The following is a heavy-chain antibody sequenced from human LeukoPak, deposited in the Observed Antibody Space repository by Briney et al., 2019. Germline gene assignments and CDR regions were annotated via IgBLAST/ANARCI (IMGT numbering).Heavy chain of an antibody. J-gene: IGHJ5*01. CDR3: TRAITYFYGSVTYDWFDS. D-gene: IGHD3-10*01. V-gene: IGHV3-74*01. CDR1: GFTFSSYW. Sequence: GGSLRLSCAASGFTFSSYWMHWVRQTPGKGLMWVARIKSDGSTIYEDSVQGRFTISRDNAKNTVYLQMNSLRVDDTAIYYCTRAITYFYGSVTYDWFDSWGQGTRVTVSS. CDR2: IKSDGST.